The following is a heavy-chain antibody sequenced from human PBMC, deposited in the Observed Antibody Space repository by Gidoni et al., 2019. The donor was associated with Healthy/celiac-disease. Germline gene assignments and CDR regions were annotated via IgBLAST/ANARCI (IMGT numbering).Heavy chain of an antibody. CDR2: ISSSSSYI. J-gene: IGHJ3*02. CDR3: ARARHIVVVTADDAFDI. D-gene: IGHD2-21*02. Sequence: EVQLVESGGGLVKPGGSLRLSCAASGFTFSSYSMNWVRQAPGKGLEWVSSISSSSSYIYYADSVKGRFTISRDNAKNSLYLQMNSLRAEDTAVYYCARARHIVVVTADDAFDIWGQGTMVTVSS. V-gene: IGHV3-21*01. CDR1: GFTFSSYS.